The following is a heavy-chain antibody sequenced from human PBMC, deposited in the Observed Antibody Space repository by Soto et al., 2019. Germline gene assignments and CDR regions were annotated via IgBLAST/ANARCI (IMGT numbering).Heavy chain of an antibody. CDR2: IGGSGGST. J-gene: IGHJ4*02. CDR3: ARAEDDYGDQDHFDF. Sequence: VQLLESGGGMVHPGGSLRLSCEASGFSFGSFAMSWVRQAPGKGLEWVSGIGGSGGSTYYAGSVKGRFTISRDNSKNTLYLQMNSLRVEDTAVYYCARAEDDYGDQDHFDFWGQGTLVTVSS. D-gene: IGHD4-17*01. V-gene: IGHV3-23*01. CDR1: GFSFGSFA.